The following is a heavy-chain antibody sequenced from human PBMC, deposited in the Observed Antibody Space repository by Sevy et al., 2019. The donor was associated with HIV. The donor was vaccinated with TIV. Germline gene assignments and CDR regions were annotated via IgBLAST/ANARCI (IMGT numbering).Heavy chain of an antibody. CDR1: GFTFSSYW. CDR3: ARWRAVAGSPQAFDI. CDR2: INGDGSST. D-gene: IGHD6-19*01. V-gene: IGHV3-74*01. Sequence: GGSLRLSCAASGFTFSSYWMHWVRQAPGKGLMWVSRINGDGSSTSYADSVKGRFNISRDNAKNTTYLQMNSLRGEDTAVYYCARWRAVAGSPQAFDIWGQGTMVTVSS. J-gene: IGHJ3*02.